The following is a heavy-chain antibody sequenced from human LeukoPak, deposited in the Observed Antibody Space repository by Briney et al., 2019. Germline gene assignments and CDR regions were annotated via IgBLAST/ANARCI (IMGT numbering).Heavy chain of an antibody. Sequence: GGSLRLSCAASGFTFSSYSMNWVRQAPGKGLEWVSSISSSSSYIYYADSVKGRFTISRDNAKNSLYLQMNSLRAEDTAVYYCARDSYSSDWFDPWGQGTLVTVSS. CDR3: ARDSYSSDWFDP. D-gene: IGHD6-25*01. CDR2: ISSSSSYI. V-gene: IGHV3-21*01. CDR1: GFTFSSYS. J-gene: IGHJ5*02.